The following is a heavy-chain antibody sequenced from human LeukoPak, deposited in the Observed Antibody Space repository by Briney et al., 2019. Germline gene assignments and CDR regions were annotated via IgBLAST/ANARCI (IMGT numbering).Heavy chain of an antibody. J-gene: IGHJ4*02. CDR3: AAAPLLAVAALFDFDY. Sequence: SVKVSCKASGFTFTISAVQWVRQARGQRLEWIGWIVVGSGNTNYAQKFQERVTITRDMSTSTAYMELSSLRSEDTAVYYCAAAPLLAVAALFDFDYWGQGTLVTVSS. CDR2: IVVGSGNT. D-gene: IGHD6-19*01. V-gene: IGHV1-58*01. CDR1: GFTFTISA.